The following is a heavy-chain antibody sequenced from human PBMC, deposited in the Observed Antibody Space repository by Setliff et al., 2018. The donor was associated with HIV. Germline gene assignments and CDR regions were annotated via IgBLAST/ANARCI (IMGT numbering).Heavy chain of an antibody. J-gene: IGHJ3*01. CDR2: INPNNGGT. CDR3: VRPRVFDSFDV. Sequence: ASVKVSCKGLGFLVTGYNVHWVRQAPGHGPEWLGRINPNNGGTNYAQKFQGRVTMSLDTSTSTVYLELKALTSDDTAVYYCVRPRVFDSFDVWGPGTMVTVSS. CDR1: GFLVTGYN. V-gene: IGHV1-2*06.